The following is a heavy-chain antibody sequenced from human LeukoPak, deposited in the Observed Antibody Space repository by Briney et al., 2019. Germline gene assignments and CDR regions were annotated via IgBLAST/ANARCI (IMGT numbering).Heavy chain of an antibody. V-gene: IGHV4-59*08. D-gene: IGHD6-19*01. CDR2: IYYSGST. Sequence: SETLSLTCTVSGGSISSYYWSWIRQPPGKGLEWIGYIYYSGSTNYNPSLKSRVTISVDTSKNQFSLKLSSVTAADTAVYYCARLGSSGWDNYYYYYGMDVWGQGTTVTVSS. J-gene: IGHJ6*02. CDR1: GGSISSYY. CDR3: ARLGSSGWDNYYYYYGMDV.